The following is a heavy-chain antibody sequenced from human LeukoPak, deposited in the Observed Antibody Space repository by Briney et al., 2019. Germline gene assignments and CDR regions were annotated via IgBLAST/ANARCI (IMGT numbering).Heavy chain of an antibody. CDR1: RFTLSTYW. CDR2: IKQDGSQE. D-gene: IGHD3-9*01. J-gene: IGHJ4*02. V-gene: IGHV3-7*03. Sequence: GGSLRLSCAASRFTLSTYWMSWVRQAPGKGLEWVAHIKQDGSQEYYVDSVKGRFTISRDNAKNSLYLQMNSLRAEDTALYHCARVVYDILTGRNTEFDYWGQGTLVTVSS. CDR3: ARVVYDILTGRNTEFDY.